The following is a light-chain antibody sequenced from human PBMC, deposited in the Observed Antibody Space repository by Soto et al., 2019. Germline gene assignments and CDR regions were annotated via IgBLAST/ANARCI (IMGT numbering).Light chain of an antibody. V-gene: IGKV1-12*01. CDR2: PAP. CDR3: QQANSFPYT. Sequence: DIQMTQSPSSVSASVGDRVTITCRASQGIITWLAWYQQKPGQAPKLLISPAPSLQSGVPSRFSGSGSGTYFTLTISSLQPEDSATYYCQQANSFPYTFGQGTKLEIK. CDR1: QGIITW. J-gene: IGKJ2*01.